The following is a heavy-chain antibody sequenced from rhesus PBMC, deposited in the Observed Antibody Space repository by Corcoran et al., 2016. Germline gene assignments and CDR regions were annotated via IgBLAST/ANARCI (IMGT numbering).Heavy chain of an antibody. V-gene: IGHV4-127*01. J-gene: IGHJ4*01. D-gene: IGHD2-39*01. Sequence: QVQLQESGPGLVKPSETLSRTCAVSGYSISSGYAWTWGRHPQGKGLEGFGFSGGGPLPTYSNPSLKSRRTISKDTSTNQFSLRLTSVTAADTALYYCVRVDRRAVIIDYWGQGVLVTVSS. CDR2: SGGGPLPT. CDR1: GYSISSGYA. CDR3: VRVDRRAVIIDY.